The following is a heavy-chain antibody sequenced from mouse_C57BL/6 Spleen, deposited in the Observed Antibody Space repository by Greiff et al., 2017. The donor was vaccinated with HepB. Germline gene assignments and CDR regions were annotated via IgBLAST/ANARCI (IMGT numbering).Heavy chain of an antibody. Sequence: QVQLQQSGAELARPGASVKMSCKASGYTFTSYTMHWVKQRPGQGLEWIGYINPSSGYTKYNQKFKDKATLTADKSSSTAYMQLSSLTSEDSAVYYCARRYYGYDEGLYFDYWGQGTTLTVSS. J-gene: IGHJ2*01. CDR1: GYTFTSYT. CDR3: ARRYYGYDEGLYFDY. D-gene: IGHD2-2*01. V-gene: IGHV1-4*01. CDR2: INPSSGYT.